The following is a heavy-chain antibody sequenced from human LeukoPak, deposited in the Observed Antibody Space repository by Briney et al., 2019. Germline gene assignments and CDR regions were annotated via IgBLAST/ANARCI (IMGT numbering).Heavy chain of an antibody. J-gene: IGHJ5*02. V-gene: IGHV3-11*06. Sequence: PGGSLRLSCAASGFTFTDYYMSWIRQAPGKGLEWVSYLSTSTTFINYADSVRGRFTISRDNAKNTLYLQMNSLRAEDTAVYYCAKDSPNSRGYSWGQGTLVTVSS. D-gene: IGHD6-25*01. CDR2: LSTSTTFI. CDR3: AKDSPNSRGYS. CDR1: GFTFTDYY.